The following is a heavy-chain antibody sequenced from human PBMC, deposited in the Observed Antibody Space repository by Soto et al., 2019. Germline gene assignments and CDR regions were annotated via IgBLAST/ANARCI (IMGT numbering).Heavy chain of an antibody. D-gene: IGHD3-3*01. J-gene: IGHJ5*02. CDR3: ARADFDEGPCRLNNWFDP. V-gene: IGHV4-34*01. Sequence: PSETLSLTCAVHGGSFSGYYWSWIRQPPGKGLEWIGEINHSGSTNYNPSLKSRVTISVDTSKNQFSLKLSSVTAADTAVYYCARADFDEGPCRLNNWFDPWGQGTLVTV. CDR1: GGSFSGYY. CDR2: INHSGST.